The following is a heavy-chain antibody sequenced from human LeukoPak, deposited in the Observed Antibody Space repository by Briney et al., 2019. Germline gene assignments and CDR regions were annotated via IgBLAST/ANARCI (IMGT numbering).Heavy chain of an antibody. D-gene: IGHD6-19*01. CDR2: INHSGST. J-gene: IGHJ4*02. CDR3: VKSSIRSDC. V-gene: IGHV4-34*01. Sequence: PSETLSLACAVYGGSFSGYYWSWIRQPPGKGLEWIGEINHSGSTNYNPSLKSRVTISVDTSKNQFSLKLSSVTAADTAVYYCVKSSIRSDCWGQGTLVTVSS. CDR1: GGSFSGYY.